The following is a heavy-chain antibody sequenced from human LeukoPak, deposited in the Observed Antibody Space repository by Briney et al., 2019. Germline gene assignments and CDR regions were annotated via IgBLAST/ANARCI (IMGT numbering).Heavy chain of an antibody. Sequence: SVKVSCKXSGGTFSSYAISWVRQAPGQGLEWMGRIIPIFGTANYAQKYQGRVTITTDESTSTAYMELSSLRSEDTAVYYCASLMMVLEMATAMEAFDIWGQGTMVTVSS. CDR1: GGTFSSYA. CDR2: IIPIFGTA. CDR3: ASLMMVLEMATAMEAFDI. D-gene: IGHD5-24*01. J-gene: IGHJ3*02. V-gene: IGHV1-69*05.